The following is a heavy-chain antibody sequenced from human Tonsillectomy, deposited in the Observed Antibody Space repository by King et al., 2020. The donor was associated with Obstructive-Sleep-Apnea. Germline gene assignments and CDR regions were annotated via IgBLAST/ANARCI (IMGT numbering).Heavy chain of an antibody. D-gene: IGHD6-19*01. J-gene: IGHJ5*02. CDR3: AREAAVAENWFDP. Sequence: VQLVESGGDLVKPGGSLGLSCAASGFIFSDYYMTWIRQAPGKGLEWVAYISSSGSTTYYADAVKGRFTISRDNAKNSLYLKMNSLRADDTAVYYCAREAAVAENWFDPWGQGTLVTVSS. CDR2: ISSSGSTT. CDR1: GFIFSDYY. V-gene: IGHV3-11*01.